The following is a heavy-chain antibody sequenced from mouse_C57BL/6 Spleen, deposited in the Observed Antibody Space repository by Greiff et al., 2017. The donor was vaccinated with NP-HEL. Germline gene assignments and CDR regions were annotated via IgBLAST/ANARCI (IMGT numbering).Heavy chain of an antibody. V-gene: IGHV1-72*01. CDR2: IDPNSGGT. J-gene: IGHJ4*01. Sequence: QVQLQQSGAELVKPGASVKLSCKASGYTFTSYWMHWVKQRPGRGLEWIGRIDPNSGGTKYNEKFKSKATLTVDKPSSTAYMQLSSLTSEDSAVYYCARSKGSSYHYAMDYWGQGTSVTVSS. CDR3: ARSKGSSYHYAMDY. D-gene: IGHD1-1*01. CDR1: GYTFTSYW.